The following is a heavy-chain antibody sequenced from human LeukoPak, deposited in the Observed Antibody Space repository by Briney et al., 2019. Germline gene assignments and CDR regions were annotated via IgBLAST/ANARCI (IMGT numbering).Heavy chain of an antibody. V-gene: IGHV3-23*01. CDR3: AKGVGTKLRYYFDY. J-gene: IGHJ4*02. D-gene: IGHD1-26*01. Sequence: GGSLRLSCAASGFTFSTYAMGWVRQAPGKGLERVSAISGSGGSTYYADSVKGRFTISRDSSKSTLYLQMDRLRAEDTAVYYCAKGVGTKLRYYFDYWGQGILVTVSS. CDR2: ISGSGGST. CDR1: GFTFSTYA.